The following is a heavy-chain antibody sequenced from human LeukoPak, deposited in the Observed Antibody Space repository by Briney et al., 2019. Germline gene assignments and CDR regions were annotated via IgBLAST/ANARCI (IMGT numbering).Heavy chain of an antibody. CDR1: GYTFTSYG. J-gene: IGHJ4*02. CDR2: ISAYNGNT. D-gene: IGHD3-3*01. CDR3: ARTEAPRAYYDFWSGYYTSDY. V-gene: IGHV1-18*01. Sequence: ASVKVSCKASGYTFTSYGISWVRQAPGQGLEWMGWISAYNGNTNYAQKLQGRVTMTTDTSTSTAYMEMRSLRSGDTAVYYCARTEAPRAYYDFWSGYYTSDYWGQGTLVTVSS.